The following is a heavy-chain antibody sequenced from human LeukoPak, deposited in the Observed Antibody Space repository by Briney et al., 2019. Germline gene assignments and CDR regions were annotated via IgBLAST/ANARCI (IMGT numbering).Heavy chain of an antibody. V-gene: IGHV3-7*03. CDR3: ARDQYDTWSRRGNFDS. D-gene: IGHD3/OR15-3a*01. CDR1: GFTFGRYW. Sequence: GGSLRLSCVASGFTFGRYWMSWVRQAPGKGLEWVANIKLDGSEKNYADSVKGRFTISRDNTKNSLYLQMNSLRAEDTAVFYCARDQYDTWSRRGNFDSWGQGTLVIVSS. CDR2: IKLDGSEK. J-gene: IGHJ4*02.